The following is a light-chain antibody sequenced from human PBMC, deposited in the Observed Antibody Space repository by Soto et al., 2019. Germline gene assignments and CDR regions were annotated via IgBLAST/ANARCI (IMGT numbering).Light chain of an antibody. CDR1: QSLGSAY. CDR3: QQYAASPFT. V-gene: IGKV3-20*01. Sequence: EIVLTQSPGPLSLSPGERGTLSCRANQSLGSAYLAWYQQKPGQAPRLLIHGASSRAAAIPDRFSGSGSGTDFTLTISNLDPEDFAVYYCQQYAASPFTFGPGTKVDAK. CDR2: GAS. J-gene: IGKJ3*01.